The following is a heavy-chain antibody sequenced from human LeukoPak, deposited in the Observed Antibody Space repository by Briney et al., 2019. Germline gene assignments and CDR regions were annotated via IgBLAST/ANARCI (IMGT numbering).Heavy chain of an antibody. Sequence: SETLSLTCAVSGGSISSSNWWSWVRQPPGKGLEWIGEIYHSGSTNYNPSLKSRVTISVDKSKNQFSLKLSTVTAADTAVYYCARVDYYGSGRYYMDVWGKGTTVTISS. V-gene: IGHV4-4*02. CDR1: GGSISSSNW. CDR2: IYHSGST. CDR3: ARVDYYGSGRYYMDV. D-gene: IGHD3-10*01. J-gene: IGHJ6*03.